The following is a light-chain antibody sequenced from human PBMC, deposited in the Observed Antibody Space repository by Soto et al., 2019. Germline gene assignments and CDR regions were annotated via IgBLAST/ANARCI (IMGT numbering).Light chain of an antibody. CDR1: SSGIGSYKF. V-gene: IGLV2-23*01. Sequence: QSALTQPASVSGSPGQSITISCTGTSSGIGSYKFVSWYQQHVGKAPKVMTYEGSKRPSGVSDRFSASKSGNTASLTISGLQAEDEADYYCCSHAGDHVVFGGGTKLTVL. CDR2: EGS. CDR3: CSHAGDHVV. J-gene: IGLJ2*01.